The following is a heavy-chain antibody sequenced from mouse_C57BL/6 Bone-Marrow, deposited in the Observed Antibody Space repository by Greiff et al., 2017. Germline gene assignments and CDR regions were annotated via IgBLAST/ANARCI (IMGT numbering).Heavy chain of an antibody. V-gene: IGHV1-55*01. D-gene: IGHD2-5*01. Sequence: VQLQQSGAELVKPGASVKMSCKASGYTFTSYWITWVKQRPGQGLEWIGDNYPGSGSTNYNEKFKSKATLTVDTSSSTAYMQLSSLTSEDSAVYYCARPYYSNDWYFDVWGTGTTVTVSS. CDR3: ARPYYSNDWYFDV. J-gene: IGHJ1*03. CDR2: NYPGSGST. CDR1: GYTFTSYW.